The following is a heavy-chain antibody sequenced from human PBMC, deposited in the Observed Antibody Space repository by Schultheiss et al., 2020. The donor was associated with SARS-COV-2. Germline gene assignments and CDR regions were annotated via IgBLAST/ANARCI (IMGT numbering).Heavy chain of an antibody. CDR1: GGSISSSSYY. J-gene: IGHJ4*02. D-gene: IGHD4-17*01. V-gene: IGHV4-39*07. CDR3: ARAAKDYGDYDY. CDR2: IYYSGST. Sequence: SETLSLTCTVSGGSISSSSYYWGWIRQPPGKGLEWIGSIYYSGSTYYNPSLKSRVTISVDTSKNQFSLKLSSVTAADTAVYYCARAAKDYGDYDYWGQGTLVTVSS.